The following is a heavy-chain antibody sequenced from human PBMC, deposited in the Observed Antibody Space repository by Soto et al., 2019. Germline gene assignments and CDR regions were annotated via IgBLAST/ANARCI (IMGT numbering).Heavy chain of an antibody. V-gene: IGHV1-18*04. CDR1: GYTFTIYG. Sequence: GASVKVSCKASGYTFTIYGINWVRQAPGQGLEWMGWISAYNGNTNYAQKLQGRVTMTTDTSTSTAYMELRSLRSDDTAVYYCARDRASGYYGNFDYWGQGTLVTVSS. CDR2: ISAYNGNT. D-gene: IGHD3-3*01. CDR3: ARDRASGYYGNFDY. J-gene: IGHJ4*02.